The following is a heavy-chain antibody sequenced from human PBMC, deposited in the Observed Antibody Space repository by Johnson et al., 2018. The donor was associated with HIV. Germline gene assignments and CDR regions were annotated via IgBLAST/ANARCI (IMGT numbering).Heavy chain of an antibody. D-gene: IGHD5-12*01. CDR2: INWNGGST. CDR3: ARGGYSGYDPAGPNAFDI. V-gene: IGHV3-20*04. J-gene: IGHJ3*02. CDR1: GFTFDDFG. Sequence: VQLVESGGGVVRPGGSLRLSCAASGFTFDDFGMSWVRQAPGKGLEWVSGINWNGGSTAYGDSVKGRFTISRDNSKNTLYLQMNSLRAEDTAVYYCARGGYSGYDPAGPNAFDIWGQGTMVTVSS.